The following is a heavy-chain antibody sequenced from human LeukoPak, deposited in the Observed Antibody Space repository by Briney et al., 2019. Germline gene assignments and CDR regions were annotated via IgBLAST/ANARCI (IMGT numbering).Heavy chain of an antibody. CDR3: ARVMRDLREGSDI. CDR1: GFTVSSNY. V-gene: IGHV3-66*02. Sequence: PGGALRLSCAASGFTVSSNYMSWVRQAPGKGLEWVSIIYSGGSTYYTDSVKGRFTISRDNSKNTLYLHVNSLRAEDTAVYYCARVMRDLREGSDICGQGTMVTISS. J-gene: IGHJ3*02. CDR2: IYSGGST. D-gene: IGHD2-21*02.